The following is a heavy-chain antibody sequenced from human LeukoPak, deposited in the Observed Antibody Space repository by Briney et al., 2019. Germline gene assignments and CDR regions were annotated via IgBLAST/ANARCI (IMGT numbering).Heavy chain of an antibody. V-gene: IGHV1-18*01. J-gene: IGHJ4*02. CDR1: GYTFTSYG. CDR3: ARVRGGCSGGSCYSDY. D-gene: IGHD2-15*01. Sequence: ASVKVSCKASGYTFTSYGISWVRQAPGQGLEGMGWISAYNGNTNYAQKLQGRVTMTTDTSTSTAYMELRSLRSDDTAVYYCARVRGGCSGGSCYSDYWGQGTLVTVSS. CDR2: ISAYNGNT.